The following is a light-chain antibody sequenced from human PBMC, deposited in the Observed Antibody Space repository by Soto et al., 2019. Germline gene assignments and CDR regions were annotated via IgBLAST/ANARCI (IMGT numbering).Light chain of an antibody. CDR2: AAS. CDR3: QQSYSTPLFT. CDR1: QSISSY. J-gene: IGKJ3*01. Sequence: DIQMTQSPSSLSASVGDRVTITCRASQSISSYLNWYQQKPGKAPKLLIYAASSLQSGVPSRFSGSGSGTDFTLTTSSLQPDDFATYYCQQSYSTPLFTFGPGTKVDIK. V-gene: IGKV1-39*01.